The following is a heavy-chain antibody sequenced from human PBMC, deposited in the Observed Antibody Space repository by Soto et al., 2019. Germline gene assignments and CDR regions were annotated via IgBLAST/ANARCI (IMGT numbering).Heavy chain of an antibody. Sequence: QPGGSLRLSCAASGFTFSSYGMHWVRQAPGKGLEWVAVIWYDGSNKYYADSVKGRFTISRDNSKNTLYLQMNSLRAEDTAVYYCAREGGYYDFWSGYWDYYYYGMDVWGQGTTVTVSS. CDR1: GFTFSSYG. CDR2: IWYDGSNK. V-gene: IGHV3-33*01. CDR3: AREGGYYDFWSGYWDYYYYGMDV. D-gene: IGHD3-3*01. J-gene: IGHJ6*02.